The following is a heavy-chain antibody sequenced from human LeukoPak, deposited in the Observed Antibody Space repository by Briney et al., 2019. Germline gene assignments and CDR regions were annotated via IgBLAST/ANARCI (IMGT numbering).Heavy chain of an antibody. CDR2: FYYSGST. D-gene: IGHD5-18*01. V-gene: IGHV4-59*08. J-gene: IGHJ4*02. CDR3: ARHSYGYKPFDY. Sequence: SETLSLTCTVSGGSISNYYWSWIRQPPGKGLEWIGYFYYSGSTNYNPSLKSRVTISVDTSKNQFSLRLSSVTAADTAVYYCARHSYGYKPFDYWGQGTLVTVSS. CDR1: GGSISNYY.